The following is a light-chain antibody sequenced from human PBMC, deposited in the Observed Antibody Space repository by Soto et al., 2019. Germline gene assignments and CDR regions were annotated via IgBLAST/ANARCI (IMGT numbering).Light chain of an antibody. CDR3: QQRSNWLIT. CDR2: DAS. CDR1: QSVSSY. J-gene: IGKJ5*01. Sequence: SVSPQSPATLSLAPGERATLSWRASQSVSSYLAWYQQKPGQAPRLLIYDASNRATGIPARFSGSGSGTDFTLTISSLEPEDFAVYYCQQRSNWLITFGQGTRLEIK. V-gene: IGKV3-11*01.